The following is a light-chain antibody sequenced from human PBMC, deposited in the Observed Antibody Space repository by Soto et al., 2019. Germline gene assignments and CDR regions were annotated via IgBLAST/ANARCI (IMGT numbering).Light chain of an antibody. V-gene: IGLV2-11*01. CDR1: SSDVGGYNY. CDR3: CSYASSYTRV. Sequence: SALTQPRSVSGSPGQSVTISCTGTSSDVGGYNYVSWYQQHPGKAPKLMIYDVSKRPSGVPDRFSGSKSGNTASLTISGLQAEDEADYYCCSYASSYTRVFGTGTKVTVL. J-gene: IGLJ1*01. CDR2: DVS.